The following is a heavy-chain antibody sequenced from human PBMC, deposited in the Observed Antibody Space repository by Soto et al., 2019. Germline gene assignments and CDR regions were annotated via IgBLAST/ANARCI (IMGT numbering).Heavy chain of an antibody. V-gene: IGHV1-18*01. Sequence: ASVKVSCKGSGYTFTTYGIAWVRQAPGQGLEWMGWISTYNGHTKYTQKFQDRVTLTTDTSTSTAYMELRGLRSDDTAVYYCVRDDCSGDTCYLGHWGQGTLVTVSS. D-gene: IGHD2-15*01. J-gene: IGHJ4*02. CDR3: VRDDCSGDTCYLGH. CDR2: ISTYNGHT. CDR1: GYTFTTYG.